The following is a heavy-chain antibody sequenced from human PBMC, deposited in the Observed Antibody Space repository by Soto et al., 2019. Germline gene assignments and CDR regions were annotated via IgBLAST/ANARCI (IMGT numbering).Heavy chain of an antibody. Sequence: PSETLSLTCTVSGGSISSYYWSWIRQHPGKGLEWIGYIYYSGSTYYNPSLKSRVTISVDTSKNQFSLKLSSVTAADTAVYYCAIVRRNLNWFDPWGQGTLVTV. V-gene: IGHV4-59*06. CDR3: AIVRRNLNWFDP. CDR1: GGSISSYY. J-gene: IGHJ5*02. D-gene: IGHD1-26*01. CDR2: IYYSGST.